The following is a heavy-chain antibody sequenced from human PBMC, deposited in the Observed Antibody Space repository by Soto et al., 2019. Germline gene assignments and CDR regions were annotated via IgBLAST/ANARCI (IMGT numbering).Heavy chain of an antibody. Sequence: SETLSLTCTVSGGSISSGGYYWSWIRQHPGKGLEWIGYIYYSGSTYYNPSLKSRVTISVDTSKNQFSLKLSSVTAADTAVYYCARGLPAAMGGGPYYFDYWGQGTLVTVSS. CDR1: GGSISSGGYY. D-gene: IGHD2-2*01. V-gene: IGHV4-31*03. CDR3: ARGLPAAMGGGPYYFDY. CDR2: IYYSGST. J-gene: IGHJ4*02.